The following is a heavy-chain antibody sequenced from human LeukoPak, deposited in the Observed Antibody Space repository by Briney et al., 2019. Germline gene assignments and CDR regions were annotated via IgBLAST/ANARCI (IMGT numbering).Heavy chain of an antibody. J-gene: IGHJ4*02. D-gene: IGHD3-22*01. CDR2: ISGSGGST. V-gene: IGHV3-23*01. CDR1: GFTFSSYG. CDR3: ARGGYYDSSGYFSFDY. Sequence: GGSLRLSCAASGFTFSSYGMSWVRQAPGKGLEWVSAISGSGGSTYYADSVKGRFTISRDNSKNTLYLQMNSLRADDTAVYYCARGGYYDSSGYFSFDYWGQGTLVTVSS.